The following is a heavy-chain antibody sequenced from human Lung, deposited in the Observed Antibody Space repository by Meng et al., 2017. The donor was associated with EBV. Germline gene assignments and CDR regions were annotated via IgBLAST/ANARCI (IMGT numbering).Heavy chain of an antibody. CDR2: TYYSSKCYN. J-gene: IGHJ4*02. CDR3: ASSRPLAGNWNYHY. D-gene: IGHD1-7*01. V-gene: IGHV6-1*01. CDR1: GVSVSSNSAD. Sequence: HLHKYGSAVVKPSQTLPLTHAISGVSVSSNSADLNWIRKSPSRGLEWLGRTYYSSKCYNDYAVSVKSRITINPDTSKNQFSLQLNSVTPEDTAVYYCASSRPLAGNWNYHYWGQGTLVTVSS.